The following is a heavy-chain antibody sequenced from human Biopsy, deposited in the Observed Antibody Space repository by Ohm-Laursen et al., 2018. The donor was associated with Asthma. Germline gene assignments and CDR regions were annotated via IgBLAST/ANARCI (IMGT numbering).Heavy chain of an antibody. CDR2: IYSGGTS. CDR3: ARGDSSNWSHYYFDY. CDR1: GLTVSRDH. J-gene: IGHJ4*02. Sequence: GSLRLSCTASGLTVSRDHMFWVRQAPGKGLEWVSVIYSGGTSHTADSVRGRFTISRDYSKNTLYLQMHSLRAEDTAAYYCARGDSSNWSHYYFDYWGQGTLVTVSS. V-gene: IGHV3-53*01. D-gene: IGHD3-22*01.